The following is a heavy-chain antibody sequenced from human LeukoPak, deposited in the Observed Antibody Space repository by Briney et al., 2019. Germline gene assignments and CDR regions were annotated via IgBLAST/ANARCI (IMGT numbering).Heavy chain of an antibody. V-gene: IGHV4-59*08. CDR2: IYYSGST. CDR1: GGSISSYY. D-gene: IGHD3-16*02. Sequence: SETLSLTCTVSGGSISSYYWSWIRQPPGKGLEWIGYIYYSGSTNYNPSLKSRVTISVDTSKNQFSLKLSSVTAADTAVYYCARHGGRYYDYVWGSYRSGGKFLYWGQGTLVTVSS. CDR3: ARHGGRYYDYVWGSYRSGGKFLY. J-gene: IGHJ4*02.